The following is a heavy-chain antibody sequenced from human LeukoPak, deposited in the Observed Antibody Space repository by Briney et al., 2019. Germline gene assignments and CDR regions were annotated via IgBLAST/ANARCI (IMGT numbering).Heavy chain of an antibody. CDR3: AKDEGFLEWLLSYFDY. V-gene: IGHV3-23*01. CDR1: GFTFSSYA. CDR2: ISGSGGST. Sequence: GGSLRLSCAASGFTFSSYAMSWVRQAPGKGLEWVSAISGSGGSTYYADSVKGRFTISRDNSKNTLYLQMNSLRAEDTAVYYCAKDEGFLEWLLSYFDYWGQGTLVTVSS. J-gene: IGHJ4*02. D-gene: IGHD3-3*01.